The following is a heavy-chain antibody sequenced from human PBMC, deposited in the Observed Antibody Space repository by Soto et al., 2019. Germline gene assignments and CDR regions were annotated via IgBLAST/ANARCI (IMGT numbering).Heavy chain of an antibody. J-gene: IGHJ6*02. CDR2: IIPIFHTA. D-gene: IGHD2-2*01. CDR3: ARDKTSVIVPAAEYHDYSAMDV. CDR1: GGIFSSYG. Sequence: QVQLVQSGAEVKKPGSSVKVSCKASGGIFSSYGINWVRQAPGQGPEWMGGIIPIFHTANYAQKFQGRVTITADESTSTVYMELRSLRSEDTAVYYCARDKTSVIVPAAEYHDYSAMDVWGQGTTVTVTS. V-gene: IGHV1-69*01.